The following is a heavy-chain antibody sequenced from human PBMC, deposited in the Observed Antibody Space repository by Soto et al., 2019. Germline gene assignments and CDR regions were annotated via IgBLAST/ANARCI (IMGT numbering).Heavy chain of an antibody. J-gene: IGHJ3*02. CDR2: IYPGDSDT. Sequence: EVQLVQSGAEVKKPGESLKISCKGSGYTFTSHWIGWVRQMPGKGLVWMGIIYPGDSDTRYSPSFQGQVTISADQSTGTPYLQWSSLQPSATSMYYGARPSGLGDAFDIWGRGTMVIVSS. V-gene: IGHV5-51*01. CDR3: ARPSGLGDAFDI. CDR1: GYTFTSHW. D-gene: IGHD3-10*01.